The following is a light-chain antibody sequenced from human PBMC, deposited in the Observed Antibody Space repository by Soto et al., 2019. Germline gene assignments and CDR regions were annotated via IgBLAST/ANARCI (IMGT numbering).Light chain of an antibody. J-gene: IGKJ4*01. Sequence: EIAMTQSPATLSVSPGERVTLSWGASQSVGGDVAWYQQKPGQAPRLLIFGASTRATAVPARFSGSGSATEFTFTISSLQSEDFAVYYCQQYNHWPLTFGGGTKVDIK. CDR2: GAS. CDR3: QQYNHWPLT. CDR1: QSVGGD. V-gene: IGKV3-15*01.